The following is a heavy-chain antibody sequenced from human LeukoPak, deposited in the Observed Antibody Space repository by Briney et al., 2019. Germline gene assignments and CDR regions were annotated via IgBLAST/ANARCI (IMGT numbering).Heavy chain of an antibody. CDR2: IKQDGSEK. V-gene: IGHV3-7*01. Sequence: GGSMRLSSAASGFTFSSYWMSWVRQAPGKGLEWVANIKQDGSEKYYVDSVKGRFTTSSDNATNSLYLQMNSLRAEDTAVYYCARDYDSSGYYSNTIDYWGQGTLVTVSS. J-gene: IGHJ4*02. CDR3: ARDYDSSGYYSNTIDY. D-gene: IGHD3-22*01. CDR1: GFTFSSYW.